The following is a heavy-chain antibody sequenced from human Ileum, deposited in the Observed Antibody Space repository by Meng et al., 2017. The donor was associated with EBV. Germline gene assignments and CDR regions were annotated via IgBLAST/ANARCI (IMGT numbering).Heavy chain of an antibody. CDR3: RNAFCSAAAGCSDY. V-gene: IGHV4-34*01. D-gene: IGHD3-3*01. J-gene: IGHJ4*02. CDR2: INESGST. CDR1: GGSFRGNY. Sequence: QGQVQEWGAGLLNPSETLSITCADYGGSFRGNYWSWIRQSPGKRLEWIGEINESGSTNYNPSLKSRVTILMDTSKNQFSLKLTSVTAADAAVYYCRNAFCSAAAGCSDYWGQGTLVTVSS.